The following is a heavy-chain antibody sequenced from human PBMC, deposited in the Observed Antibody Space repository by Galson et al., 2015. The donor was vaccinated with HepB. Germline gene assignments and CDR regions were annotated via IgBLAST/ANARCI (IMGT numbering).Heavy chain of an antibody. D-gene: IGHD2/OR15-2a*01. Sequence: SLRLSCAASGFTFSSYSMNWVRQAPGKGLEWVSYISSSSTTINYADSLKGRFTISRDNAENSLYLQMNSLRAEDTAVYYCARGLLGISNYWGQGTLVTVSS. CDR1: GFTFSSYS. V-gene: IGHV3-48*01. CDR3: ARGLLGISNY. CDR2: ISSSSTTI. J-gene: IGHJ4*02.